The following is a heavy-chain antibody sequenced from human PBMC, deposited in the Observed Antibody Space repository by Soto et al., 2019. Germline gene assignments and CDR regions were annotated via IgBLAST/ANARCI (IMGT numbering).Heavy chain of an antibody. V-gene: IGHV4-31*03. D-gene: IGHD3-10*01. CDR3: ARVMGDGSGNFCWFDL. CDR2: IYSFGTT. CDR1: GGSVSSGAFY. Sequence: QVQLQESGPGLVKPSQTLSLTCSVSGGSVSSGAFYWGWIRQSPGKGLECLGYIYSFGTTFYNPSLKSRFTISLDTSKNQFSLRLTSVIAADTAIYYCARVMGDGSGNFCWFDLLGQGTLVIVSS. J-gene: IGHJ5*02.